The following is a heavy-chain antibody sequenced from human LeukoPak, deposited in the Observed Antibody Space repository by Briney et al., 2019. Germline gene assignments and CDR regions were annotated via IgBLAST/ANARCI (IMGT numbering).Heavy chain of an antibody. Sequence: PSETLSLTCAVYGGSFSGYYWSWIRQPPGKGLEWIGEINHSGSTNYNPSLKSRVTISVDTSKNQFSLKLSSVTAADTAVYYCARGGNYDFWSGYPYYFDYWGQGTLVTVPS. D-gene: IGHD3-3*01. V-gene: IGHV4-34*01. CDR2: INHSGST. CDR3: ARGGNYDFWSGYPYYFDY. CDR1: GGSFSGYY. J-gene: IGHJ4*02.